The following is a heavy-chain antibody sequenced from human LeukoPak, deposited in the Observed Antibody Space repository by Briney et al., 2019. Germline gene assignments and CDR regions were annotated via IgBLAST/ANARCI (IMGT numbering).Heavy chain of an antibody. CDR2: ISAYNGNT. V-gene: IGHV1-18*01. J-gene: IGHJ6*02. CDR1: GYTFTSYG. Sequence: GASVKVSCKASGYTFTSYGISWVRQAPGQGLEWMGWISAYNGNTNYARKLQGRVTMTTDTSTSTAYMELRSLRSDDTAVYYCARDTVYYDILTGYYGMDVWGQGTTVTVSS. CDR3: ARDTVYYDILTGYYGMDV. D-gene: IGHD3-9*01.